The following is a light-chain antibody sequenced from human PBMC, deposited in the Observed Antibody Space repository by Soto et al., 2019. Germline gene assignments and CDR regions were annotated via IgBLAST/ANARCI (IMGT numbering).Light chain of an antibody. CDR1: TSNIGGTNY. V-gene: IGLV2-14*01. Sequence: QSVLTQPPSASGTPGQRVFISCSGSTSNIGGTNYAYWYQQLPGAAPKLMIYEVSNRPSGVSNRFSGSKSGNTASLTISGLQAEDEADYYCSSYTSSSTRVFGGGTKLTVL. J-gene: IGLJ3*02. CDR2: EVS. CDR3: SSYTSSSTRV.